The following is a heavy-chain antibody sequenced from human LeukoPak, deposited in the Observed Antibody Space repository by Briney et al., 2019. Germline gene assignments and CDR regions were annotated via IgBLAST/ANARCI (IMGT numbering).Heavy chain of an antibody. CDR1: GGSFSNDY. J-gene: IGHJ4*02. V-gene: IGHV4-59*01. CDR2: IYYSGST. CDR3: ARGYYDSSGYHFDY. Sequence: SETLSLTCTVSGGSFSNDYWSWIRQPPGKGLEWIGYIYYSGSTNYNPSLKSRVTISVDTSKNQFSLKLSSVTAADTAVYYCARGYYDSSGYHFDYWGQGTLVTVSS. D-gene: IGHD3-22*01.